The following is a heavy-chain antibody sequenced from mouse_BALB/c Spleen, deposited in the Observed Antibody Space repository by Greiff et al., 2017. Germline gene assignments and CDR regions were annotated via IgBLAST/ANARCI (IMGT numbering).Heavy chain of an antibody. D-gene: IGHD2-2*01. Sequence: VQLQESGAELARPGASVKMSCKASGYTFTSYTMHWVKQRPGQGLEWIGYINPSSGYTNYNQKFKDKATLTADKSSSTAYMQLSSLTSEDSAVYYCALYYGYDVGFAYWGQGTLVTVSA. CDR1: GYTFTSYT. V-gene: IGHV1-4*01. J-gene: IGHJ3*01. CDR2: INPSSGYT. CDR3: ALYYGYDVGFAY.